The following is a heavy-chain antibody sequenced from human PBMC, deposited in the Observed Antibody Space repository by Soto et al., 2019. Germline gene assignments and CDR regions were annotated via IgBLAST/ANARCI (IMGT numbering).Heavy chain of an antibody. J-gene: IGHJ4*02. CDR3: ARGPTYYYDSSGYSDY. V-gene: IGHV1-2*04. Sequence: ASVKVSCKASGYTFTGYYMHWVRQAPGQGLEWMGWINPNSGGTNYAQKFQGWVTMTRDTSISTAYMELSRLRSDDTAVYYCARGPTYYYDSSGYSDYWGQGTLVTVSS. CDR1: GYTFTGYY. D-gene: IGHD3-22*01. CDR2: INPNSGGT.